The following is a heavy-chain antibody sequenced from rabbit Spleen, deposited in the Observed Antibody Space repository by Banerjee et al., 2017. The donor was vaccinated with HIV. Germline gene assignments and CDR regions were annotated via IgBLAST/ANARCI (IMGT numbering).Heavy chain of an antibody. V-gene: IGHV1S45*01. CDR1: GVSLHDKDV. Sequence: EQLEESGGGLVQPEGYLTLTCKASGVSLHDKDVMCWVRQAPGKGLEWIACINIVTGKSVYATWAKGRFTISKTSSTTVTLQMPSLTAADTATYFCARHSGGSAATDFDLWGQGTLVTVS. J-gene: IGHJ4*01. D-gene: IGHD1-1*01. CDR3: ARHSGGSAATDFDL. CDR2: INIVTGKS.